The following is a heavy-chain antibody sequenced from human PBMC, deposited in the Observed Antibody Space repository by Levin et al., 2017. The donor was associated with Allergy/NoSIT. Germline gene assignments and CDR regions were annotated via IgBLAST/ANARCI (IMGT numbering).Heavy chain of an antibody. D-gene: IGHD3-16*01. V-gene: IGHV3-23*01. Sequence: PGGSLRLSCAASGFTFSAFVVNWVRQAPGKGLEWVSVISVSGDTTFYADSVQGRFTMSRDNSKNTLFLQMDSLRVEDTAIYYCARSPSDFLGGYGMEVWGQGTTVAVSS. CDR1: GFTFSAFV. J-gene: IGHJ6*02. CDR2: ISVSGDTT. CDR3: ARSPSDFLGGYGMEV.